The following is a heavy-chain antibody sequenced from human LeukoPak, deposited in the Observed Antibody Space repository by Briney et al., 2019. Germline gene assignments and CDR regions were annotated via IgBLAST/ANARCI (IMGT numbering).Heavy chain of an antibody. CDR2: IYPGDSDT. D-gene: IGHD4-23*01. CDR3: ARRRGNTIDY. Sequence: RGESLKISCKGSGYSFTNYWVGWVRQMPGKGLEWMGIIYPGDSDTRYSPSFEGQVTISADKSISTAYLQWSSLKASDTAIYYCARRRGNTIDYWGQGTLVTVSS. V-gene: IGHV5-51*01. J-gene: IGHJ4*02. CDR1: GYSFTNYW.